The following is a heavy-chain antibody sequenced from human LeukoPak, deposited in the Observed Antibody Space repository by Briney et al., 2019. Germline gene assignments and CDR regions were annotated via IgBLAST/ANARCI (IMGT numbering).Heavy chain of an antibody. J-gene: IGHJ6*04. CDR2: INADGSEK. V-gene: IGHV3-7*01. Sequence: GGSLRLSCAASGFTFRNYWMGWVRQAPGKGLEWVANINADGSEKFYVDSVKGRFTISRDNAKNSLYLQMNSLRAEDTAVYYCAELGITMIGGVWGKGTTVTISS. CDR1: GFTFRNYW. CDR3: AELGITMIGGV. D-gene: IGHD3-10*02.